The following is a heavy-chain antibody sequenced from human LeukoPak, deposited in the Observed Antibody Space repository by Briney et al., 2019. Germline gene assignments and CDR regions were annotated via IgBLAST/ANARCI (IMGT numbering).Heavy chain of an antibody. Sequence: PGGSLRLSCAASGFTVSSNYMNWVRQAPGKGLEWVSIIYTDTITYYADSVKGRVTIARDNSKNTLYLQMNSLRAEDTAVYDCARRHLVTGDFAYFDLWGRGTLVTVTS. J-gene: IGHJ2*01. CDR3: ARRHLVTGDFAYFDL. V-gene: IGHV3-53*01. D-gene: IGHD7-27*01. CDR1: GFTVSSNY. CDR2: IYTDTIT.